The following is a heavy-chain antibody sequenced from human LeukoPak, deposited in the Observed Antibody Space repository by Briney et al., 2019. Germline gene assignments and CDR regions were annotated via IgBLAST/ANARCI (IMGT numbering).Heavy chain of an antibody. CDR3: ARGYGDYAYGMEV. V-gene: IGHV3-20*04. Sequence: PGGSLRLSCAASGFTFSSYAMSWVRQAPGKGLEWVSGINWNGGSTGYADSVKGRFTISRDNAKNSLYLQMNSLRAGDTALYYCARGYGDYAYGMEVWGQGTTVTVSS. CDR1: GFTFSSYA. D-gene: IGHD4-17*01. J-gene: IGHJ6*02. CDR2: INWNGGST.